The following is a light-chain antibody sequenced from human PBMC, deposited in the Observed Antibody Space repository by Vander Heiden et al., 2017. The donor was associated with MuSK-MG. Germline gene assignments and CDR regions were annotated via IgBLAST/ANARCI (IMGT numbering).Light chain of an antibody. CDR2: GAS. J-gene: IGKJ1*01. CDR1: QSVSSNS. V-gene: IGKV3-20*01. CDR3: EQEGRSPWT. Sequence: ENVLTQSPVTLSLSLGERATLSCRASQSVSSNSLAWYQQRPGQAPRLLLYGASSWGTGIPDRFSGIASGTDFTLTISRQEPEDFSMYYCEQEGRSPWTFGQGTKMEVK.